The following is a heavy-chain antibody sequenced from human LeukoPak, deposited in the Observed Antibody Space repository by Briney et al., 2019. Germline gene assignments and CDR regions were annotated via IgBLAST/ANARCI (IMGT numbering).Heavy chain of an antibody. CDR3: ARFHYYDSSGYYDVVPFDY. Sequence: GGSLRLSCAASGFTFSSYWMYWFRQAPGKGLVWVSRISTDGRSTSYADSVKGRFTISRDNSKNTLYLQMNSLRAEDTAVYYCARFHYYDSSGYYDVVPFDYWGQGTLVTVSS. CDR1: GFTFSSYW. J-gene: IGHJ4*02. CDR2: ISTDGRST. D-gene: IGHD3-22*01. V-gene: IGHV3-74*01.